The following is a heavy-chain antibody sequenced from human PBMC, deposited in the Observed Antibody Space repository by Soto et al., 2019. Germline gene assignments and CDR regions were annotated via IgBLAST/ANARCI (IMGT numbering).Heavy chain of an antibody. V-gene: IGHV4-31*03. Sequence: QVQLQESGPGLVKPSQTLSLTCTVSGGSISSGGYYWTWIRQHPGKGLEWIGYIYYSGSTYYNPSLERRVTISVDTSXXXXXXXXXXXXXXXXXXXXXXXSVFPWGQGTLVT. CDR1: GGSISSGGYY. CDR3: XXXSVFP. CDR2: IYYSGST. J-gene: IGHJ5*02.